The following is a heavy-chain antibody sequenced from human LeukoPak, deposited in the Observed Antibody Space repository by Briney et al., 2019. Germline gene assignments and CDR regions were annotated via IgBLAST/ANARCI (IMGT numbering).Heavy chain of an antibody. V-gene: IGHV3-30*02. Sequence: AGSLRLFCAASGFTFSRYGMHWVRQAPGKGLEWVAFIRYDGNNKYYADSVRGRFTISRDNSKSTLSLQMNSPRAEDTALYYCAKEGVPYGSASCYYFDSWGQGTLVTVSS. CDR1: GFTFSRYG. CDR2: IRYDGNNK. CDR3: AKEGVPYGSASCYYFDS. D-gene: IGHD3-10*01. J-gene: IGHJ4*02.